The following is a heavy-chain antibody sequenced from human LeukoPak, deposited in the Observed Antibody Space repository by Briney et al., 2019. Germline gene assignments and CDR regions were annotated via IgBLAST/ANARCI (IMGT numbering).Heavy chain of an antibody. CDR1: GGSISTGDYS. J-gene: IGHJ3*02. D-gene: IGHD1-26*01. Sequence: SETLSLTCTVSGGSISTGDYSWNWIRQPPGKGLEWIGNIYYSGSTSYNPSLTSRLTISVDTSENQFSLKLTSVVAADTAVYYCARVPRGDVVGATKLAFDIWGQGTMVTVSS. V-gene: IGHV4-30-4*01. CDR2: IYYSGST. CDR3: ARVPRGDVVGATKLAFDI.